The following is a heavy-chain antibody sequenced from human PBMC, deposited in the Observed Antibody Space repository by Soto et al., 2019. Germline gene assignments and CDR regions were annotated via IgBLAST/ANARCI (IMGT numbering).Heavy chain of an antibody. CDR3: SGESCHTGFPIVFDY. D-gene: IGHD2-2*02. Sequence: EASLKGSWKAAGYRFSTDSGGRRIQNPRKGLEWMGWISTYSGKTDYAQSLQGRVTMTTDTSTNTAYMELRSLRSDDTAVYYCSGESCHTGFPIVFDYWGQGALVTVSS. V-gene: IGHV1-18*01. CDR1: GYRFSTDS. J-gene: IGHJ4*02. CDR2: ISTYSGKT.